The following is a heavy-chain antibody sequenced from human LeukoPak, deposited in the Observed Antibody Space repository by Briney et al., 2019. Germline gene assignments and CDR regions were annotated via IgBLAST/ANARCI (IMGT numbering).Heavy chain of an antibody. CDR2: IITIFGTA. J-gene: IGHJ4*02. Sequence: SVKVSFKASGGTFSSYAISWVRQAPGQGLEWMGGIITIFGTANYAQKFQGRVTITTDESTSTAYMELSRLRSEDTAVYYCARGAGGSYFDYWGQGTLVTVSS. V-gene: IGHV1-69*05. CDR3: ARGAGGSYFDY. D-gene: IGHD3-16*01. CDR1: GGTFSSYA.